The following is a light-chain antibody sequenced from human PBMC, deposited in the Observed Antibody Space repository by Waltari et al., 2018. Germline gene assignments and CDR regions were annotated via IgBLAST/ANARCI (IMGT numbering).Light chain of an antibody. V-gene: IGKV1-9*01. Sequence: IQLTQSPSSLSASVGDTVTITCRASQGISTYFAWLQQKPGRAPTVLIFESSTLQSGVTYRFSGSGSGIDVTLTISSLKPEDVATYYCKQFHDYPWTFGQGTKVEIK. CDR2: ESS. CDR1: QGISTY. J-gene: IGKJ1*01. CDR3: KQFHDYPWT.